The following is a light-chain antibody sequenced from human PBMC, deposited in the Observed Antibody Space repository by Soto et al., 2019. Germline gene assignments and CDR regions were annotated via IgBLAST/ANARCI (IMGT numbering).Light chain of an antibody. CDR2: KAS. CDR3: QQYNSYSPT. CDR1: QTISSW. V-gene: IGKV1-5*03. J-gene: IGKJ1*01. Sequence: DIQLTQSPSTLSASVRDRGTITCRASQTISSWLAWFQQKPGKAPKLLIYKASSLESGVPSRFSGSGSGTESTLTISSLQPDDFATYYCQQYNSYSPTFGQGTKVDIK.